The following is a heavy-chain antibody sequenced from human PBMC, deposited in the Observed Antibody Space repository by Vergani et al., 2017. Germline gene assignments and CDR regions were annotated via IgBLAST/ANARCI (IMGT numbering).Heavy chain of an antibody. D-gene: IGHD3-3*01. CDR2: INHSGST. Sequence: QVKLQQWGAGLLKPSETLSLTCAVYGGSFSGYYWSWIRQPPGKGLEWIGEINHSGSTNYNPSIKSRVTISVDTSKNQFSLKLSSVTAADTAEYYCARSGVQTGFGVVIIRKNWFDPWGQGTLVTVSS. CDR3: ARSGVQTGFGVVIIRKNWFDP. J-gene: IGHJ5*02. CDR1: GGSFSGYY. V-gene: IGHV4-34*01.